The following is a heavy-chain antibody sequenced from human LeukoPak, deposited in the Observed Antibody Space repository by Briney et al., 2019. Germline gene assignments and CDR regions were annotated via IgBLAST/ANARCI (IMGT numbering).Heavy chain of an antibody. CDR3: AGSDIVVVPAATGVGY. Sequence: PSETLSLTCAVYGGSFSGYYWSWIRQPPGKGLEWIGEINHSGSTNYNPYLKSRVTVSVDTSKNQFSLKLSSVTAADTAVYYCAGSDIVVVPAATGVGYWGQGTLVTVSS. D-gene: IGHD2-2*01. J-gene: IGHJ4*02. CDR2: INHSGST. CDR1: GGSFSGYY. V-gene: IGHV4-34*01.